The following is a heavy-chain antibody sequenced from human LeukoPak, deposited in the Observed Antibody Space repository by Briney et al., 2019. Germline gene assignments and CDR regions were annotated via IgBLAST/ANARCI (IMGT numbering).Heavy chain of an antibody. CDR3: ARDHHGGYYVY. CDR2: LNQDGSAK. V-gene: IGHV3-7*01. J-gene: IGHJ4*02. D-gene: IGHD3-3*01. Sequence: GGSLRLSCEASGFPFSSYWMTWVRQAPGKGLEWVANLNQDGSAKYYVDSVKGRFSISRDNAKNSLYLEMNSLRAEDTAVYYCARDHHGGYYVYWGQGTLVTVSS. CDR1: GFPFSSYW.